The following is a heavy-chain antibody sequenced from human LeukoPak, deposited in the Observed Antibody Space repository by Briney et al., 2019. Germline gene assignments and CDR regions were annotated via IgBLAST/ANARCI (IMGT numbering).Heavy chain of an antibody. D-gene: IGHD6-13*01. J-gene: IGHJ6*02. V-gene: IGHV3-21*01. CDR1: GFTFSSYS. CDR3: ARDALVGSSWYLGGYYYGMDV. CDR2: ISSSSSYI. Sequence: GGSLRLSYAASGFTFSSYSINWVRQAPGKGLEWVSSISSSSSYIYFADSVKGRFTISRDNAKNSLYLQMNSLRAEDTAVYYCARDALVGSSWYLGGYYYGMDVWGQGTTVTVSS.